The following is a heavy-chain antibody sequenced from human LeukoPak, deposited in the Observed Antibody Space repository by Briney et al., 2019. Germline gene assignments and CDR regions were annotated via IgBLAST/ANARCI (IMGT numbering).Heavy chain of an antibody. V-gene: IGHV4-59*01. J-gene: IGHJ3*02. CDR1: VGSFGRFY. CDR3: ARVGGIFVVLPAGTVEAAFDI. CDR2: IFYSGST. Sequence: SETRVLTCAFSVGSFGRFYWSLMRYSPWFELESTAFIFYSGSTKYNPSLKSRVTISLDTSKNQVSLRLSSVTAADTAVYYCARVGGIFVVLPAGTVEAAFDICGQGAMVIVSS. D-gene: IGHD2-2*01.